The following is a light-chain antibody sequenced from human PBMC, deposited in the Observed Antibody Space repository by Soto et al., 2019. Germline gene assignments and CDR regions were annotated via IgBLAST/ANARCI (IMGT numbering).Light chain of an antibody. CDR3: QQYGSSPKT. J-gene: IGKJ1*01. CDR2: GAS. V-gene: IGKV3-20*01. CDR1: QSVSSGY. Sequence: PGEGATLSCRASQSVSSGYLAWYQQKPGQAPRLLIYGASNRATGIPDRFSGSGSGTDFTLTISRLEPEDFAVYYCQQYGSSPKTFGQGTEVEIK.